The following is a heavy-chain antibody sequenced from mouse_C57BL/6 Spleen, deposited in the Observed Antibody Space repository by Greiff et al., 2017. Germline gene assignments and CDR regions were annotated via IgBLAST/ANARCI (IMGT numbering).Heavy chain of an antibody. CDR2: INPSNGGT. J-gene: IGHJ1*03. CDR3: ARDGYYGSGYFDV. V-gene: IGHV1-53*01. CDR1: GYTFTSYW. Sequence: VQLQQPGTELVKPGASVKLSCKASGYTFTSYWMHWVKQRPGQGLEWIGNINPSNGGTNYNEKFKSKATLTVDKSSSTAYMQLGSLPSEVSASYDCARDGYYGSGYFDVWGTGTTVTVSS. D-gene: IGHD2-3*01.